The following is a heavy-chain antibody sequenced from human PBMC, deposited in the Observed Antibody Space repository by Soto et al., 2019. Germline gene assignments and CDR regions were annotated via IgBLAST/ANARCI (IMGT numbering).Heavy chain of an antibody. D-gene: IGHD1-1*01. CDR2: IYGSGGNT. CDR1: GFTFSSHA. CDR3: AKEPPGTDNYFDN. Sequence: GSLRLSCAASGFTFSSHAMSWVRQVPGGGLEWVSDIYGSGGNTKYAASVKGRFTISRDNSMNTLNLQLNSLRAADTAVYFCAKEPPGTDNYFDNWGQGTLVTVSS. V-gene: IGHV3-23*05. J-gene: IGHJ4*01.